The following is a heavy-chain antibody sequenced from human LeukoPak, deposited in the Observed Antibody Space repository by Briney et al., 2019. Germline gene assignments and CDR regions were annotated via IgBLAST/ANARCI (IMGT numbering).Heavy chain of an antibody. CDR2: IRYDGSNK. Sequence: PGGSLSLSCAASGFTFSSYGMHWVRQAPGKGLEWVAFIRYDGSNKYYADSVKGRFTISRDNSKNTLYLQMNSLRAEDTDVYYCAKDTDGYSSSWYAWYFDLWGRGTLVAVSS. CDR1: GFTFSSYG. CDR3: AKDTDGYSSSWYAWYFDL. J-gene: IGHJ2*01. D-gene: IGHD6-13*01. V-gene: IGHV3-30*02.